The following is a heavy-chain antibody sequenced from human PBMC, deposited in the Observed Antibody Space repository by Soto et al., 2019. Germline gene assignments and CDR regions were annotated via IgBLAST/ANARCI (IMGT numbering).Heavy chain of an antibody. CDR2: IYNDGTT. Sequence: PGGSLRLSCVASGLPVAGSYMAWVRQAPGKGLERASVIYNDGTTYYSQSVEGRFTISRDTSKNTLYLQMDRLRDEDTAVYYCVRPLPSGQTHARDVWGQGTTVTVSS. J-gene: IGHJ6*02. D-gene: IGHD3-10*01. CDR1: GLPVAGSY. CDR3: VRPLPSGQTHARDV. V-gene: IGHV3-53*01.